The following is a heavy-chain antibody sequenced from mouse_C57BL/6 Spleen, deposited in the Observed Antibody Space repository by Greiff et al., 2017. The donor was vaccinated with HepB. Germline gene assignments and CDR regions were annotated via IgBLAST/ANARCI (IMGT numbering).Heavy chain of an antibody. J-gene: IGHJ1*03. D-gene: IGHD6-1*01. CDR3: ARSPSGYWYFDV. V-gene: IGHV1-82*01. Sequence: QVQLQQSGPELVKPGASVKISCKASGYAFSSSWMNWVKQRPGKGLEWIGRIYPGDGDTNYNGKFKGKATLTADKSSSTAYMQLSSLTSEDSAVYFCARSPSGYWYFDVWGTGTTVTVSS. CDR2: IYPGDGDT. CDR1: GYAFSSSW.